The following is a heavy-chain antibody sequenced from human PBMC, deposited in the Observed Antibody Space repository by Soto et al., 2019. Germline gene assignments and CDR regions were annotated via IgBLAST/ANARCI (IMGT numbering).Heavy chain of an antibody. CDR1: GFTFSDHY. V-gene: IGHV3-72*01. Sequence: EVQLVESGGGLVQPGGSLRLSCEASGFTFSDHYMDWVRQAPGKGLEWVGRTRDKSDSYSTEYDASVKGRFIISRDDLRNSMYLQMNSLKTEDTAVYYCASSVGSCGGGGCYHGYWGQGTLVTVSS. D-gene: IGHD2-15*01. J-gene: IGHJ4*02. CDR3: ASSVGSCGGGGCYHGY. CDR2: TRDKSDSYST.